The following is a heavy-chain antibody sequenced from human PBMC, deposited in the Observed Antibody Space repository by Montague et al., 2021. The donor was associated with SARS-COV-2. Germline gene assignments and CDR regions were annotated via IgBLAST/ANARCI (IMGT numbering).Heavy chain of an antibody. D-gene: IGHD2-15*01. V-gene: IGHV4-59*01. CDR2: IYYSGST. Sequence: SETLSLTCTVSGGSISSYYWSWIRQPPGKGLEWIGYIYYSGSTXXXPSXXXRVTISVDTSKNQFSLKLSSVTAADTAVYYCARRSLGYCSGGSCYPAFDPWGQGTLVTVSS. CDR1: GGSISSYY. CDR3: ARRSLGYCSGGSCYPAFDP. J-gene: IGHJ5*02.